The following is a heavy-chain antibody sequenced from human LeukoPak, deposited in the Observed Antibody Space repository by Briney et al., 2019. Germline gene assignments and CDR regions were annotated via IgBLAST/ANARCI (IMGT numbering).Heavy chain of an antibody. V-gene: IGHV3-48*03. Sequence: PGGSLRLSCAASGFTLSSYEMNWVRLAPGKGLEWISYISRTCNSIYYADSVKGRFTISRDSAKNSLYLQMNSLRAEDTAVYYCARGPYSSNWYVGYWGQGTLVTVAS. CDR2: ISRTCNSI. CDR3: ARGPYSSNWYVGY. D-gene: IGHD6-13*01. J-gene: IGHJ4*02. CDR1: GFTLSSYE.